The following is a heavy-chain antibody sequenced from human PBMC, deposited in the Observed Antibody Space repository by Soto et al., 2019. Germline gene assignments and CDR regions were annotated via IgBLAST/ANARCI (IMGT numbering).Heavy chain of an antibody. D-gene: IGHD6-13*01. V-gene: IGHV5-51*03. CDR3: ARFSAAAGYGMDV. J-gene: IGHJ6*02. CDR2: IHPGDSDT. Sequence: GESLKISCKGSGYSFTSYWIGWVRQMPGKGLEWMGIIHPGDSDTRYSPSFQGQVTISADKSISTAYLQWSSLKASDTAMYYCARFSAAAGYGMDVWGQGTTVTVSS. CDR1: GYSFTSYW.